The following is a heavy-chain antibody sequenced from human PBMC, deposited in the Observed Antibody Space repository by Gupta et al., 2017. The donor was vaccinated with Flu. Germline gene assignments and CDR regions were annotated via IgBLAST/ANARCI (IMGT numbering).Heavy chain of an antibody. CDR3: ARVFDLVNDAFDI. Sequence: LSSYSMNWVRQAPGKGLEWVSSISSSSSYIYYADSVKGRFTISRDNAKNSLYLQMNSLRAEDTAVYYCARVFDLVNDAFDIWGQGTMVTVSS. V-gene: IGHV3-21*01. D-gene: IGHD3-9*01. CDR1: LSSYS. J-gene: IGHJ3*02. CDR2: ISSSSSYI.